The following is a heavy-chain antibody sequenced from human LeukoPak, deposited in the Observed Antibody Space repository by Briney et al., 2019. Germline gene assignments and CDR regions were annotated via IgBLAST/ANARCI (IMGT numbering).Heavy chain of an antibody. Sequence: SETLPLTCTVSGGSISSYYWSWIRQPAGKGLEWIGRIYTSGSTNYNPSLKSRVTMSVDTSKNQFSLKLSSVTAADTAVYYCARGLSLYGDHRFYYFDYWGQGTLVTVSS. CDR2: IYTSGST. J-gene: IGHJ4*02. D-gene: IGHD4-17*01. CDR1: GGSISSYY. CDR3: ARGLSLYGDHRFYYFDY. V-gene: IGHV4-4*07.